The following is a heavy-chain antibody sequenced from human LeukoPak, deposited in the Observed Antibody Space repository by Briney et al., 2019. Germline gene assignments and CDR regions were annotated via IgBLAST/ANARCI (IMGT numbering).Heavy chain of an antibody. D-gene: IGHD3-22*01. CDR2: IYYSGST. Sequence: PSETLSLTCTVSGGSISSSSYYWGWIRQLPGKGLEWIGSIYYSGSTYYNPSLKSRVTISVDTSKNQFSLKLSSVTAADTAVYYCARTYYYDSSGYPSVSQSDDYWGQGTLVTVSS. CDR1: GGSISSSSYY. J-gene: IGHJ4*02. V-gene: IGHV4-39*01. CDR3: ARTYYYDSSGYPSVSQSDDY.